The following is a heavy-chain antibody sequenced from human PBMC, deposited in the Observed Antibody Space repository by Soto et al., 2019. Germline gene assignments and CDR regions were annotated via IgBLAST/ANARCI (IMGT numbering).Heavy chain of an antibody. CDR3: ARDRNIVATIYNYYGMDV. CDR2: IIPIFGTA. V-gene: IGHV1-69*13. Sequence: SVKVSCKASGGTFSSYAISWVRQAPGQGLEWMGGIIPIFGTANYAQKFQGRVTITADESTSTAYMELSSLRSEDTAVYYCARDRNIVATIYNYYGMDVWGQGTTVTVS. J-gene: IGHJ6*02. CDR1: GGTFSSYA. D-gene: IGHD5-12*01.